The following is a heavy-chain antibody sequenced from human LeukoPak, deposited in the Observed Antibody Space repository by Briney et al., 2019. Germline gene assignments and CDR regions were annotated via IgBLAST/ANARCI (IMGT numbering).Heavy chain of an antibody. J-gene: IGHJ3*02. CDR2: ISSSGSTI. V-gene: IGHV3-11*04. D-gene: IGHD2-2*01. CDR3: ARACSSTSCHDAFDI. Sequence: PGGSLRLSCAASGFTFSDYYMSWIRQAPGKWLEWVSYISSSGSTIYYADSVKGRFTISRDNAKNSLYLQMNSLRAEDTAVYYCARACSSTSCHDAFDIWGQGTMVTVSS. CDR1: GFTFSDYY.